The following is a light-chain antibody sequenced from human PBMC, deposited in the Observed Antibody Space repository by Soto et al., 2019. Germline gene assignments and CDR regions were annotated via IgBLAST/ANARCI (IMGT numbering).Light chain of an antibody. J-gene: IGLJ3*02. CDR1: SSDVGGYNY. Sequence: QSALTQPASVSGSPGQSITISCTGTSSDVGGYNYVSWYQQHPGKAPKLMIYEVSNRPSGVSNRFSGSKSGNTASLTISGLQAEEGANYSCTSFTSINTGVFGGGPNLPVL. V-gene: IGLV2-14*01. CDR3: TSFTSINTGV. CDR2: EVS.